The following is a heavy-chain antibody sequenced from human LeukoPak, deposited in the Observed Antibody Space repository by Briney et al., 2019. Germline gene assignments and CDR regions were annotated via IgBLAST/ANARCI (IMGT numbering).Heavy chain of an antibody. V-gene: IGHV1-2*02. CDR2: INPNSGGT. D-gene: IGHD6-19*01. CDR1: GYTFTGYY. CDR3: ARDIEPSIAVAATGGFDY. J-gene: IGHJ4*02. Sequence: GASVKVSCKASGYTFTGYYMHWVRQAPGQGLEWMGWINPNSGGTNYAQKFQGRVTMTRDTSISTAYMELSRLRSDDTAVYYCARDIEPSIAVAATGGFDYWGQGTLVTVSS.